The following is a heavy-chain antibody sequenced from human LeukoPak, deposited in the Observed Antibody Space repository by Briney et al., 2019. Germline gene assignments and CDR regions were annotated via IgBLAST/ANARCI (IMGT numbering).Heavy chain of an antibody. V-gene: IGHV3-30*18. D-gene: IGHD2-21*02. Sequence: GRSLRLSCAASGFTFSSYGMHWVRQAPGKGLEWVAVISYDGSNKYYADSVKGRFTISRDNSKNTLYLQMNSLRAEDTAVYYCAKASFILWWRLLFDAFDIWGQGTMVTVSS. J-gene: IGHJ3*02. CDR2: ISYDGSNK. CDR3: AKASFILWWRLLFDAFDI. CDR1: GFTFSSYG.